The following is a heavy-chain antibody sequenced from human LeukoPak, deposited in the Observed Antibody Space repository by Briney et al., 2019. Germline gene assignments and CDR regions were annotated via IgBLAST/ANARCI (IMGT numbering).Heavy chain of an antibody. V-gene: IGHV3-11*04. D-gene: IGHD6-6*01. Sequence: PGGSLRLSCVASGFSLSDYYMSWIRQAPGKGLEWVSYIGSTIYYADSVKGRFTISRDNSKNTVYLQMDSLRTEDTAIYYCARDLTRSARYDFDYWGPGTLVTVSS. CDR1: GFSLSDYY. CDR3: ARDLTRSARYDFDY. CDR2: IGSTI. J-gene: IGHJ4*02.